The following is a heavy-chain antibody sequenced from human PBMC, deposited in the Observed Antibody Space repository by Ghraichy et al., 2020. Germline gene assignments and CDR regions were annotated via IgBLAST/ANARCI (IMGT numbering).Heavy chain of an antibody. J-gene: IGHJ4*02. CDR2: IYSGGNT. Sequence: GGSLRLSCAASGFTVSSHYMSWVRQAPGKGLECVSVIYSGGNTYYADSVKGRFTISRDNSKNTLYVQMNSLRAEDTAVYYCARGGYSYSFDSWGQGTLVTVSS. V-gene: IGHV3-53*01. CDR1: GFTVSSHY. D-gene: IGHD5-18*01. CDR3: ARGGYSYSFDS.